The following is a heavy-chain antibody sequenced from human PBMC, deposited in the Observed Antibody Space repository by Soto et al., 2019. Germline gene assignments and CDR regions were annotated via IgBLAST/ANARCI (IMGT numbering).Heavy chain of an antibody. D-gene: IGHD2-2*01. CDR2: IKQDGSEK. CDR3: ARARCSSTSCYRIGSHYYYYYMDV. V-gene: IGHV3-7*01. CDR1: GFTFSSYW. Sequence: GGSLRLSCAASGFTFSSYWMSWVRQAPGKGLEWVANIKQDGSEKYYVDSVKGRFTISRDNAKNSLYLQMNSLRAEDTAVYYCARARCSSTSCYRIGSHYYYYYMDVWGKGTTVTVSS. J-gene: IGHJ6*03.